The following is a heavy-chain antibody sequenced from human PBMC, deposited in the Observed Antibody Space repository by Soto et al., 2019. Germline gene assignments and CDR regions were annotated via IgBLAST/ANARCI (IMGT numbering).Heavy chain of an antibody. J-gene: IGHJ6*02. CDR3: ATPNYGDFYNYGMDV. V-gene: IGHV1-3*01. CDR1: GYTFTSYA. Sequence: ASVKVSCKASGYTFTSYAMHWVRQAPGQRLEWMGWINAGNGNTKYSQKFQGRVTITRDTSASTAYMELSSLRSEDTAVYYCATPNYGDFYNYGMDVWGQGTSVTVSS. D-gene: IGHD4-17*01. CDR2: INAGNGNT.